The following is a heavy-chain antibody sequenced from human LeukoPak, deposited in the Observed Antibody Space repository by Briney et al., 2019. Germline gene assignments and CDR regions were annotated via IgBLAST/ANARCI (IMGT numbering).Heavy chain of an antibody. CDR3: AGEPRDCTGGTCQSAGGYYFYY. Sequence: GGSLRLSCAASGFTFSNYAMSWVRQAPGKGLEWVSGISASGGSCYADSVKGRFTVSRDISKNTLYLQMNSLRAEDTAVYFCAGEPRDCTGGTCQSAGGYYFYYWSQGTLVTVSS. V-gene: IGHV3-23*01. D-gene: IGHD2-15*01. J-gene: IGHJ4*02. CDR1: GFTFSNYA. CDR2: ISASGGS.